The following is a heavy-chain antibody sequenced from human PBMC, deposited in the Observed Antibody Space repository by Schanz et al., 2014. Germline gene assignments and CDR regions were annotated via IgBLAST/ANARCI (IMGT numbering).Heavy chain of an antibody. Sequence: EVQLLESGGGLVQPGGSLRLSCAASGFGFSSYSMNWVRQAPGKGLEWVSAISGGGGTTYYTDPVKGRFTISRDNSKSTLYLQMNSLRAEDTAVYYCAKSQGSSFDSWGQGTLVTVSS. CDR1: GFGFSSYS. D-gene: IGHD6-13*01. CDR2: ISGGGGTT. J-gene: IGHJ4*02. CDR3: AKSQGSSFDS. V-gene: IGHV3-23*01.